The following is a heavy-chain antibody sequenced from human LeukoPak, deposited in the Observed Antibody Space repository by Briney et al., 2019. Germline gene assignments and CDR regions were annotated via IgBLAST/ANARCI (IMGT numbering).Heavy chain of an antibody. D-gene: IGHD4-11*01. Sequence: GGSLRLSCAASGFTFSSYEMNWVRQAPGKGLEWVSYISSSGSTTYYADSVKGRFTISRDNAKNSLYLQMNSLRAEDTAVYYCASPRGVTTDYYYYYGMDVWGKGTTVTVSS. CDR3: ASPRGVTTDYYYYYGMDV. J-gene: IGHJ6*04. CDR2: ISSSGSTT. CDR1: GFTFSSYE. V-gene: IGHV3-48*03.